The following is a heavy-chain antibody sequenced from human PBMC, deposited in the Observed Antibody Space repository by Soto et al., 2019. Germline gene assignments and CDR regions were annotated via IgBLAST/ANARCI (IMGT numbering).Heavy chain of an antibody. V-gene: IGHV3-74*01. J-gene: IGHJ6*03. CDR2: INSDGSRT. CDR3: ARVAVSYYYMDV. Sequence: EVQLVESGGGLVQPGGSLRLSCAASGFTFSNYWMHWVRQAPGKGLVWVSRINSDGSRTNYADSVKSRFTIPRDNAKDTLYLQMNRLRVEDTAVYFFARVAVSYYYMDVWGKGDTVTVS. CDR1: GFTFSNYW.